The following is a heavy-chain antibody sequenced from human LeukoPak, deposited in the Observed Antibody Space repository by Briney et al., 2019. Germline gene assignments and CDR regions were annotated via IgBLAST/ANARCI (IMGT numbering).Heavy chain of an antibody. D-gene: IGHD4-23*01. CDR1: GFTVSSNY. Sequence: PGGSLRLSCAASGFTVSSNYMSWVRQAPGKGLEWVSVIYSGGSTYYADSVKGRFTISRDNSKNTLYLQMNSLRAEDTAVYYCARSTVDNYYYYYYMDVWGKGTTVTISS. CDR2: IYSGGST. J-gene: IGHJ6*03. CDR3: ARSTVDNYYYYYYMDV. V-gene: IGHV3-66*01.